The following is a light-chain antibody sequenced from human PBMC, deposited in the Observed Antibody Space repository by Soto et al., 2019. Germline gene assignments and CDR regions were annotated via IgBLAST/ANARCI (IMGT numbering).Light chain of an antibody. CDR1: QSVSSY. V-gene: IGKV3D-15*01. CDR3: QQYNNWLIT. J-gene: IGKJ5*01. CDR2: DAS. Sequence: IVMTQSTATLSLSPGERATLSCRASQSVSSYLAWYQQKPGQAPRLLIYDASNRATGIPARFSGSGSGTDFTLTISSLQSEDFAVYYCQQYNNWLITFGQGTRLEI.